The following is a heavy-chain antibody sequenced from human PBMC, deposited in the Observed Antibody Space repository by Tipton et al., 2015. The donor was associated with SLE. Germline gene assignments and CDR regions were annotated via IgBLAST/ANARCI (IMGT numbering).Heavy chain of an antibody. V-gene: IGHV3-30*04. J-gene: IGHJ1*01. CDR3: ARDREGSMHYFQH. CDR1: GFTFSSYA. Sequence: QLVQSGGGVVQPGRSLRLSCAASGFTFSSYAMHWVRQAPGKGLEWVAVISYDGSNKYYADSVKGRFTISRDNSKNTLYLQMNSLRAEDTAVYYCARDREGSMHYFQHWGQGTLVTVSS. CDR2: ISYDGSNK. D-gene: IGHD1-26*01.